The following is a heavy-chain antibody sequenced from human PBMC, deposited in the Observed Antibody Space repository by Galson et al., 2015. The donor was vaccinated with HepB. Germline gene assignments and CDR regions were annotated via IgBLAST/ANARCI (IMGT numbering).Heavy chain of an antibody. CDR3: ARTRDAAAGTLDY. CDR1: GFTFSSYW. V-gene: IGHV3-74*01. Sequence: SLRLSCAASGFTFSSYWMHWVRQAPGKGLVWVSRISSDGTYITYADSVKGRFTISRDNAKNTLYLQMNSPRAEDTALYYCARTRDAAAGTLDYWGQGTRVKVSS. J-gene: IGHJ4*02. CDR2: ISSDGTYI. D-gene: IGHD6-13*01.